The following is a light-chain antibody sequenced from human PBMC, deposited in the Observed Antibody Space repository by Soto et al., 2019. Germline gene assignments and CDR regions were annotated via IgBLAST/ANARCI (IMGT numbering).Light chain of an antibody. CDR3: TSYSSGSTHVI. CDR1: SSDIGDYDY. V-gene: IGLV2-14*03. J-gene: IGLJ2*01. Sequence: QSALTQPASVSGSPGQSITLSCTGTSSDIGDYDYVSWYQRHPGKAPKLIIYDVNNWPTGGSDRFSGSKSGNTASLTISGLQAEDEADYYCTSYSSGSTHVIFGGGTKLTVL. CDR2: DVN.